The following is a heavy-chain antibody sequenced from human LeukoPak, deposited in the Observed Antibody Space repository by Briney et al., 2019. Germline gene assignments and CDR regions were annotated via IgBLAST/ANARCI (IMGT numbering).Heavy chain of an antibody. J-gene: IGHJ4*02. Sequence: SQTLSLTCTVSGGSISSGDYYWSWIRQPPGKGLEWIGYIYYSGSTYYNPSLKSRVTISVDTSKNQFSLKLSSVTAADTAVYYCARAPPYDSSGYYFDYWGQGTLVTVSS. V-gene: IGHV4-30-4*01. CDR2: IYYSGST. D-gene: IGHD3-22*01. CDR3: ARAPPYDSSGYYFDY. CDR1: GGSISSGDYY.